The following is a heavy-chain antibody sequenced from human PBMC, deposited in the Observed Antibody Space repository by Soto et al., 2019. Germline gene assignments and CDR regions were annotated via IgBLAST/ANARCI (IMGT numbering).Heavy chain of an antibody. CDR2: IYYSGST. CDR1: GGSIRSGDYY. CDR3: ARGGYYDSSGTHNWFDP. Sequence: PSETLSLTCTVSGGSIRSGDYYWSWIRQPPGKGLESIGYIYYSGSTNYNPSLKSRVTISVDRSKNQFSLKLSSVTAADTAVYYCARGGYYDSSGTHNWFDPWGQGTLVTVSS. J-gene: IGHJ5*02. V-gene: IGHV4-30-4*01. D-gene: IGHD3-22*01.